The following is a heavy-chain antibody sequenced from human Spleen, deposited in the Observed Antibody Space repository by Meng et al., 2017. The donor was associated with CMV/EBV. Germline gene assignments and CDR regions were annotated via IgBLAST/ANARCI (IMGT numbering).Heavy chain of an antibody. Sequence: RLQLQESGPGLVKPSETLSLTCTVSGGSISSSSYYWGWIRQPPGKGLEWIGSIYYSGSTYYNPSLKSRVTISVDTSKNQFSLKLSSVTAADTAVYYCARDPVTTYYFDYWGQGTLVTVSS. V-gene: IGHV4-39*06. J-gene: IGHJ4*02. D-gene: IGHD5-18*01. CDR2: IYYSGST. CDR1: GGSISSSSYY. CDR3: ARDPVTTYYFDY.